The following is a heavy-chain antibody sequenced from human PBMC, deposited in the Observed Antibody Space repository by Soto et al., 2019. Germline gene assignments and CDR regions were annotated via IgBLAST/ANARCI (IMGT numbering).Heavy chain of an antibody. CDR2: INPNSGGT. J-gene: IGHJ3*02. D-gene: IGHD6-13*01. Sequence: GASVKVSFKASGYTFTGYYMHWVRQAPGQGLEWMGWINPNSGGTNYAQKFQGRVTMTRDTSISTAYMELSRLRSDDTAVYYCARGSSIAAAGTRIGWAFDIWGQGTMVTVSS. CDR1: GYTFTGYY. V-gene: IGHV1-2*02. CDR3: ARGSSIAAAGTRIGWAFDI.